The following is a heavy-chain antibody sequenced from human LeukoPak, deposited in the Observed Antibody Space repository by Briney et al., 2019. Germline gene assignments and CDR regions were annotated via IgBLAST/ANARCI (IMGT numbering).Heavy chain of an antibody. Sequence: SETLSLTCTVSGYSISSGYYWGWIRQPPGKGLEWIGSIYHSGNTYYNPSLKSRVTISVDTSKNQFSLKLSSVTAADTAVYYCARERSSSAPFDYWGQGTLVTVSS. CDR1: GYSISSGYY. D-gene: IGHD6-6*01. CDR2: IYHSGNT. J-gene: IGHJ4*02. V-gene: IGHV4-38-2*02. CDR3: ARERSSSAPFDY.